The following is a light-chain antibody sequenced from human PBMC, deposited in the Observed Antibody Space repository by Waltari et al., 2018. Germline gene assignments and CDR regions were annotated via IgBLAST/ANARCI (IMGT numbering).Light chain of an antibody. V-gene: IGKV3-11*01. CDR2: GVS. J-gene: IGKJ4*01. CDR1: QSVSSY. CDR3: QQRSAWPLT. Sequence: EIVLTPSPANLSLSPGERATLSCRPSQSVSSYLAWYQQKPGLTPRLLIYGVSNRATGIPARFSGSGSGTDFTLTITSLEPEDFAVYYCQQRSAWPLTFGGGTKVEIK.